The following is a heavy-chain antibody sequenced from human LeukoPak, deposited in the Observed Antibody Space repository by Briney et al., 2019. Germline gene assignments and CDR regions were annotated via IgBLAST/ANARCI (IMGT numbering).Heavy chain of an antibody. CDR1: GFTFSSYA. CDR2: ISGSGGST. V-gene: IGHV3-23*01. Sequence: PGGSLRLSCAASGFTFSSYAMSWIRQAPGKGLEWVSAISGSGGSTYYADSVKGRFTISRDNSKNTLYLQMNSLRAEDTAVYYCAKGLDYGDYSFDYWGQGTLVTVSS. J-gene: IGHJ4*02. CDR3: AKGLDYGDYSFDY. D-gene: IGHD4-17*01.